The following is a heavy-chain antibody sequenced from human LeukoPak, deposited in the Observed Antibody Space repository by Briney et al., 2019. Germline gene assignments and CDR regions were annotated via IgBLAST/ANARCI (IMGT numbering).Heavy chain of an antibody. D-gene: IGHD6-13*01. J-gene: IGHJ4*02. CDR2: INHSGST. V-gene: IGHV4-38-2*02. CDR3: ARVRGSSDY. Sequence: SETLSLTCTVSGYSISSGYYWGWIRQPPGKGLEWIGEINHSGSTNYNPSLKSRVTISVDTSKNQFSLKLSSVTAADTAVYYCARVRGSSDYWGQGTLVTVSS. CDR1: GYSISSGYY.